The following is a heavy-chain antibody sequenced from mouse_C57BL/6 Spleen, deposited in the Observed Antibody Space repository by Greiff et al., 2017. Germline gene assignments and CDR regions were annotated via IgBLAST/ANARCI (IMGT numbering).Heavy chain of an antibody. CDR2: INPSSGYT. J-gene: IGHJ4*01. CDR3: ARGDYGSGDYAMDY. D-gene: IGHD1-1*01. CDR1: GYTFTSYT. V-gene: IGHV1-4*01. Sequence: QVHVKQSGAELARPGASVKMSCKASGYTFTSYTMHWVKRRPGQGLEWIGYINPSSGYTKYNQKFKDKATLTADKSSSTAYMQLSSLTSEDSAVYYCARGDYGSGDYAMDYWGQGTSVTVSS.